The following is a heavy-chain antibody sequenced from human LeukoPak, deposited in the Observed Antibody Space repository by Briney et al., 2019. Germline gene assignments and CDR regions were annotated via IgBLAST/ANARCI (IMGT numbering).Heavy chain of an antibody. CDR3: ARADDFWSSYFDY. V-gene: IGHV3-30-3*01. Sequence: QPGGSLRLSCAASGFTFSSYAMHWVRQAPGKGLEWVAVISYDGSNKYYADSVKGRFTISRDNSKNTLYLQMNSLRAEDTAVYYCARADDFWSSYFDYWGQGTLVTVSS. CDR2: ISYDGSNK. J-gene: IGHJ4*02. D-gene: IGHD3-3*01. CDR1: GFTFSSYA.